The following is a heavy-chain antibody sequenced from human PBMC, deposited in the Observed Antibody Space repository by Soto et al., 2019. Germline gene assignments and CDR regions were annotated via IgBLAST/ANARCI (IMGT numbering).Heavy chain of an antibody. CDR3: TKDTFGGSDT. CDR2: INPESTTI. D-gene: IGHD2-15*01. Sequence: EAQLVESGGGLVQPGGSLRLSCTGSGIDLSIYWMHWVRQAPGKGLVWVSRINPESTTISYADSVKGRFTISRDNAENTLFLHMNSLSGEDTGGYDCTKDTFGGSDTWGQGSLFTVSS. CDR1: GIDLSIYW. V-gene: IGHV3-74*01. J-gene: IGHJ5*02.